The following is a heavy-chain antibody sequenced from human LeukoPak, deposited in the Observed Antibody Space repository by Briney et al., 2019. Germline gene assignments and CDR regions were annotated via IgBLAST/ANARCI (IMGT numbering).Heavy chain of an antibody. D-gene: IGHD7-27*01. J-gene: IGHJ4*02. CDR2: ISLDSVSI. V-gene: IGHV3-21*01. CDR1: GFAFSTYS. Sequence: TGGSLRLSCAASGFAFSTYSMNWVRLPPGKGLEWVASISLDSVSIYYADSVKGRFTISRDNSKNTVYLEMNSLRAEDTAVYYCARDGENHYYDYWGQGTLVTVST. CDR3: ARDGENHYYDY.